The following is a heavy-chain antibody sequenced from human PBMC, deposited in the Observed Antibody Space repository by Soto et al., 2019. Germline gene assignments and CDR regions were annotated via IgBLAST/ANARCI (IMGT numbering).Heavy chain of an antibody. CDR2: ISSSSSTI. CDR3: ARDRAIFGVVKVV. D-gene: IGHD3-3*01. V-gene: IGHV3-48*01. CDR1: GFTFSSYS. Sequence: GGSLRLSCAASGFTFSSYSMNWVRQAPGKGLEWVSYISSSSSTIYYADSVKGRFTISRDNAKNSLYLQMNSLRAEDTAVYYCARDRAIFGVVKVVWGQGTMVTVSS. J-gene: IGHJ3*01.